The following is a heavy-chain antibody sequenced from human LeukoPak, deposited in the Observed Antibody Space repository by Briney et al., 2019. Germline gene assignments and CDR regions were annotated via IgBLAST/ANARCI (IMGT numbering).Heavy chain of an antibody. D-gene: IGHD3-10*01. V-gene: IGHV4-61*02. CDR3: AREGDQHLDGRYYYFDY. Sequence: SETLSLTCTVSGGSINSGTHYWTWIRQPAGSGLEGIGRIYTSGSTNYNPSLKRRVTISVYTSTKQFSLKLRSVTAADTAVYYCAREGDQHLDGRYYYFDYWGQGTLVTVSS. CDR2: IYTSGST. CDR1: GGSINSGTHY. J-gene: IGHJ4*02.